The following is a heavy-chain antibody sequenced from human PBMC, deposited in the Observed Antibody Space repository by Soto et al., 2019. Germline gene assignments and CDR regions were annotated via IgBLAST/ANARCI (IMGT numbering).Heavy chain of an antibody. Sequence: SGPTLVNPTQTLTLTCTFSGFSLSTSGVGVGWIRQPPGKALEWLALIYWDDDKRYSPSLKSRLTITKDTSKNQVVLTMTNMDPVDTATYYCAHSGDYYGSGSYYSEAPFYWGQGTLVTVSS. CDR3: AHSGDYYGSGSYYSEAPFY. J-gene: IGHJ4*02. CDR1: GFSLSTSGVG. CDR2: IYWDDDK. D-gene: IGHD3-10*01. V-gene: IGHV2-5*02.